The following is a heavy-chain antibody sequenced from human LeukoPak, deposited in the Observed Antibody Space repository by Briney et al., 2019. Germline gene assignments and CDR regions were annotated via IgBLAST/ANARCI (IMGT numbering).Heavy chain of an antibody. CDR1: GFTFSDYY. CDR2: ISSSGSTI. Sequence: KSGGSLRLSCAASGFTFSDYYMSWIRQAPGKGLEWVSYISSSGSTIYYADSVKGRFTISRDNAKNSLYLQMNSLRAEDTAVYFCAKYSGSYYYPPNWDSWGQGTLVTVSS. D-gene: IGHD1-26*01. J-gene: IGHJ4*02. V-gene: IGHV3-11*01. CDR3: AKYSGSYYYPPNWDS.